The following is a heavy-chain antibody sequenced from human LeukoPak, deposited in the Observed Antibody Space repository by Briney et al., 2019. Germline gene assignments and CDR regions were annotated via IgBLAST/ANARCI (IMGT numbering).Heavy chain of an antibody. CDR1: GGTFSSYA. D-gene: IGHD1-26*01. V-gene: IGHV1-69*01. J-gene: IGHJ5*02. Sequence: EASVKVSCKASGGTFSSYAISWVRQAPGQGLEWMGGIIPIFGTANYAQKFQGRVTITADESTSTAYMELSSLRSEDTAVYYCASYVGATKKRWFDPWGQGTLVTVSS. CDR3: ASYVGATKKRWFDP. CDR2: IIPIFGTA.